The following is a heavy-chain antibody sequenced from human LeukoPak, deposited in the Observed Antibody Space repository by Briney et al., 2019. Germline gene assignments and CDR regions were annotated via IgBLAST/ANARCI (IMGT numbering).Heavy chain of an antibody. Sequence: GGSLRLSCAASGFTFSSYGMHWVRQAPGKGLEWVAFIRYDGSNKYYADSVKGRFTISRDNSKNTLYLQMNSLRAEDTAVYYCAIWKYYYDSSGYYYFDYWGQGTLVTVSS. CDR2: IRYDGSNK. CDR3: AIWKYYYDSSGYYYFDY. CDR1: GFTFSSYG. D-gene: IGHD3-22*01. V-gene: IGHV3-30*02. J-gene: IGHJ4*02.